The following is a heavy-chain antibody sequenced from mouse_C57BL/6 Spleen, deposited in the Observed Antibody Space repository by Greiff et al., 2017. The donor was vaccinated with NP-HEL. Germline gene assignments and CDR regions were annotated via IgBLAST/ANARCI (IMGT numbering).Heavy chain of an antibody. CDR1: GYTFTDYE. Sequence: VKLMESGAELVRPGASVTLSCKASGYTFTDYEMHWVKQTPVHGLEWIGAIDPETGGTAYNQKFKGKAILTADKSSSTAYMELRSLTSEDSAVYYCTELRYYFDYWGQGTTLTVSS. V-gene: IGHV1-15*01. J-gene: IGHJ2*01. D-gene: IGHD1-1*01. CDR2: IDPETGGT. CDR3: TELRYYFDY.